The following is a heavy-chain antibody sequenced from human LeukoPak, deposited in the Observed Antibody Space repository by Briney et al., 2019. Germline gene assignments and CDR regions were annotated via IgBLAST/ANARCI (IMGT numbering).Heavy chain of an antibody. D-gene: IGHD2-2*01. V-gene: IGHV3-23*01. CDR2: ISGSGGST. CDR3: AKEVFAEYCSSTSCYSSGFDY. Sequence: PRGSLRLSCAASGFTFSSDAMSWVRQAPGKGLEWVSAISGSGGSTYYADSVKGRFTISRDNSKNTLYLQMNSLRAEDTAVYYCAKEVFAEYCSSTSCYSSGFDYWGQGTLVTVSS. J-gene: IGHJ4*02. CDR1: GFTFSSDA.